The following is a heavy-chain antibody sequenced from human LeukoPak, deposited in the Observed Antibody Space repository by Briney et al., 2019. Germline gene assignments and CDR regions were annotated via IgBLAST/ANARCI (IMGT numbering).Heavy chain of an antibody. CDR2: ISCDGSNK. V-gene: IGHV3-30*03. D-gene: IGHD3-16*01. J-gene: IGHJ4*02. CDR1: GFTFSSYG. Sequence: GGSLRLSCAASGFTFSSYGMHWVRQAPGKGLEWVAVISCDGSNKYYADSVKGRFTISRDNSKNTLCLQMNSLRAEDTAVYYCAIRDGGHFDYWGQGTLVTVSS. CDR3: AIRDGGHFDY.